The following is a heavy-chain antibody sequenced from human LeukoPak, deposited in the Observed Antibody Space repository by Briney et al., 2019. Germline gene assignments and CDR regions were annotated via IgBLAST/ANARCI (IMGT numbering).Heavy chain of an antibody. D-gene: IGHD1-26*01. V-gene: IGHV3-7*01. CDR2: INQDGSEK. CDR3: ARGATGTYWDWFDP. J-gene: IGHJ5*02. CDR1: GVTFSDHW. Sequence: GGSLRLSCAAYGVTFSDHWMTWVRQTPGKGLEWVAHINQDGSEKHFVDSVEGRFTISRDNGNNSMSLQMNNLRVEDTAVYYCARGATGTYWDWFDPWGQGTLVTVSS.